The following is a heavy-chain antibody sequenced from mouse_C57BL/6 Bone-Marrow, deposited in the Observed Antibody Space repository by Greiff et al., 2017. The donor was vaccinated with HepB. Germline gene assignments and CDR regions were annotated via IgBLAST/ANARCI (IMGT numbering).Heavy chain of an antibody. CDR1: GFTFSDYG. V-gene: IGHV5-17*01. J-gene: IGHJ3*01. CDR2: ISSGSSTI. D-gene: IGHD1-3*01. CDR3: ASNLPAWFAY. Sequence: DVQLVESGGGLVKPGGSLKLSCAASGFTFSDYGMHWVRQAPEKGLEWVAYISSGSSTIYYADTVKGRFTISRDNAKNTLFLQMTSLRSEDTAMYYCASNLPAWFAYWGQGTLVTVSA.